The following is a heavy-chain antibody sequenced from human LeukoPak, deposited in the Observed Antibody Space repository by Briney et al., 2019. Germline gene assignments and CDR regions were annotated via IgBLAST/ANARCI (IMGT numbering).Heavy chain of an antibody. CDR2: ISSNGGST. V-gene: IGHV3-23*01. D-gene: IGHD5-24*01. CDR3: AKASKMDTILPPFDY. CDR1: GFTFSSYA. Sequence: PGGSLRLSCAASGFTFSSYAMSWVRQAPGKGLEWVSSISSNGGSTYYADSVKGRFTISRDNSKNTLYLQMNSLRAKDTAVYYCAKASKMDTILPPFDYWGQGTLVTVSS. J-gene: IGHJ4*02.